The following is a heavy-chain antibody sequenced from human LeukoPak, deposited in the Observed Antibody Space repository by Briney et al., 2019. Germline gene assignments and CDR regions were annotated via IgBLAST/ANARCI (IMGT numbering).Heavy chain of an antibody. V-gene: IGHV3-74*01. Sequence: GGSLRLSCAASGFTFSTYWMHWVRQAPGKGLLWVSRVNSDGSTTNYADSVKGRFTISRDNAKNTLYLQMNSLRVEDTAVYYCVRGITVDDYWGQGTLVTVSS. CDR2: VNSDGSTT. CDR3: VRGITVDDY. D-gene: IGHD6-19*01. J-gene: IGHJ4*02. CDR1: GFTFSTYW.